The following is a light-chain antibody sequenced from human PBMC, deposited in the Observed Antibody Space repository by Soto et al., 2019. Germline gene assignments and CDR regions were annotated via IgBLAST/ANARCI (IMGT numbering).Light chain of an antibody. Sequence: EIVVTQSPGTLSLSPGERATLSCRASQRVSSSYLAWYQQKRGQAPSLLIYGASTRATGIPDKFSGSGSGTDFTLTISRLEPEDFEVYYCQQYGSSPITFGQGTRLEI. CDR2: GAS. V-gene: IGKV3-20*01. J-gene: IGKJ5*01. CDR3: QQYGSSPIT. CDR1: QRVSSSY.